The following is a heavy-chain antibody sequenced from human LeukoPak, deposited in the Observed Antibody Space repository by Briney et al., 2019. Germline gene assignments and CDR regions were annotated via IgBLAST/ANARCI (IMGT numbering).Heavy chain of an antibody. J-gene: IGHJ4*02. V-gene: IGHV1-2*02. CDR2: INPNSGGT. Sequence: GASVKVSCKASGYTLTGYYMHWVRQAPGQGLEWMGWINPNSGGTNYAQKFQGRVTMTRDTSISTAYMELSRLRSDDTAVYFCSREITTGNFDYWGQGTLVTVSS. CDR1: GYTLTGYY. D-gene: IGHD4-11*01. CDR3: SREITTGNFDY.